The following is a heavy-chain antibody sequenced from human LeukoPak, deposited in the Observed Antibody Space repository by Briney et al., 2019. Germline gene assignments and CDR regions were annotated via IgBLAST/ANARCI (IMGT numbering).Heavy chain of an antibody. D-gene: IGHD3-10*01. CDR3: ARVLLQAFDI. CDR1: GGSLSSGDYY. V-gene: IGHV4-30-4*01. J-gene: IGHJ3*02. Sequence: SETLSLTCTVSGGSLSSGDYYWSWLRQPPGKGLEWIGYIYYSGSTYYNPSLKSRVTISVDTSKNQFSLKLSSVTAADTAVYYCARVLLQAFDIWSQGTMVTVSS. CDR2: IYYSGST.